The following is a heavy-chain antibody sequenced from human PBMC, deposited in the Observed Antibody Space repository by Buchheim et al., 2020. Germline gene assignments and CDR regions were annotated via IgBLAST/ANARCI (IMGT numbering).Heavy chain of an antibody. J-gene: IGHJ4*02. D-gene: IGHD3-22*01. CDR3: AKTYDSNF. CDR1: GFTFSSYG. Sequence: EVQLLESGGGLVQPGGSLRLSCAASGFTFSSYGMTWVRQAPGKGLEWVSTISRSGDNTYYADSVKGRFIVSRDNSKSTLYLQMNSLRAEDTAVYYCAKTYDSNFWGQGT. CDR2: ISRSGDNT. V-gene: IGHV3-23*01.